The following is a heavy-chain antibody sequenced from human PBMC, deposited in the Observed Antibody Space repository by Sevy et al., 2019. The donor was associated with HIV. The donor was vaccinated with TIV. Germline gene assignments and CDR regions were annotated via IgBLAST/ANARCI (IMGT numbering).Heavy chain of an antibody. J-gene: IGHJ4*02. CDR2: IYYSGST. CDR3: VSHNWNGDYFDY. CDR1: GNSISSSTYY. V-gene: IGHV4-39*02. D-gene: IGHD1-1*01. Sequence: SETLSLTCTVSGNSISSSTYYWGWIRQPPGKGLEWIGSIYYSGSTYHNQSLKSRVTTSVDTSKNHFSLKLSSVTASDTAVYYCVSHNWNGDYFDYWGQGTLVTVSS.